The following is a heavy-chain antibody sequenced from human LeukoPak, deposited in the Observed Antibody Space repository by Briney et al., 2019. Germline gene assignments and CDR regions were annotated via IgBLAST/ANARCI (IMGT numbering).Heavy chain of an antibody. CDR3: ARDRSIGY. V-gene: IGHV3-9*01. CDR2: INWNSGSV. J-gene: IGHJ4*02. Sequence: PGRSLRLSCAASGFTFDDYAMHWVRQAPGKGLEWVSGINWNSGSVGYADSVKGRFTISRDNAKNSLYLQMNSLRVEDTAVYYCARDRSIGYWGQGTLVTVSS. CDR1: GFTFDDYA.